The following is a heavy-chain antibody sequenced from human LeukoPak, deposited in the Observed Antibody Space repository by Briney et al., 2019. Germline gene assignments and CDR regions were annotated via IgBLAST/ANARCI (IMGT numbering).Heavy chain of an antibody. CDR1: NGSFSTYY. J-gene: IGHJ6*03. Sequence: SETLSLTCSVSNGSFSTYYWGWMRQPPGKRLEWIGYIFSSESSNTNYNPSLNGRVTISVDTSKNQFSLTLNSVTAADTAVYYCARAGDGYYYYYYMDVWGKGTTVTVSS. D-gene: IGHD5-24*01. V-gene: IGHV4-59*08. CDR3: ARAGDGYYYYYYMDV. CDR2: IFSSESSNT.